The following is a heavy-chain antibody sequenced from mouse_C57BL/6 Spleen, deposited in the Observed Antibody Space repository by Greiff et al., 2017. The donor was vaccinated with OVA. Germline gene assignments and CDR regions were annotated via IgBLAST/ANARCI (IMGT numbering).Heavy chain of an antibody. J-gene: IGHJ4*01. CDR2: INPYNGGT. D-gene: IGHD2-2*01. Sequence: VQLKQSGPVLVKPGASVKMSCKASGYTFTDYYMNWVKQSHGKSLEWIGVINPYNGGTSYNQKFKGKATLTVDKSSSTAYMELNSLTSEDSAVYYCARDPGFYAMDYWGQGTSVTVSS. CDR1: GYTFTDYY. CDR3: ARDPGFYAMDY. V-gene: IGHV1-19*01.